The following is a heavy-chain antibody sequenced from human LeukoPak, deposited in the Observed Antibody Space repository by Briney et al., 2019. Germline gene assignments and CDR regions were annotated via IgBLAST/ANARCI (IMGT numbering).Heavy chain of an antibody. CDR1: GHTFTSYD. Sequence: ASVKVSCKASGHTFTSYDINWVRQATGQGLEWMGWMNPNSGNTGYAQKFQGRVTMTRNTSISTAYMELSSLRSEDTAVYYCATRYYYDSRDAFDIWGQGTMVTVSS. CDR2: MNPNSGNT. V-gene: IGHV1-8*01. CDR3: ATRYYYDSRDAFDI. D-gene: IGHD3-22*01. J-gene: IGHJ3*02.